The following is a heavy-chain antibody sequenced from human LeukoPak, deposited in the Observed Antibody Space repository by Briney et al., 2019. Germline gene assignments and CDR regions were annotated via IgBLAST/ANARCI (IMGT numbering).Heavy chain of an antibody. CDR3: ARLPTFYYDSSGYHYDY. Sequence: TGGSLRLSCAVSGFTLSEHAMSWVRQAPGRGLEWASSTAGSGISKDYADSVKGRFTISKDKSKNTLYLQMDNLRAEDTGVYFCARLPTFYYDSSGYHYDYWGQGTLVTVSS. CDR2: TAGSGISK. D-gene: IGHD3-22*01. V-gene: IGHV3-23*01. CDR1: GFTLSEHA. J-gene: IGHJ4*02.